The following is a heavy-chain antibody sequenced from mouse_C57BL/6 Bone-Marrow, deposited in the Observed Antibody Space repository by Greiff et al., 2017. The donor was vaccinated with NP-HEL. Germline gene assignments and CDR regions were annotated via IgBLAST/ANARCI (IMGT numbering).Heavy chain of an antibody. Sequence: QVQLQQPGAELVRPGTSVKLSCKASGYTFTSYWMHWVKQRPGQGLEWIGVIDPSDSYTNYNQKFKGKATLTVDTSSSTAYMQLSSLTSEDSAVYYCARSGTTVVDDYWGQGTTLTVSS. D-gene: IGHD1-1*01. CDR1: GYTFTSYW. J-gene: IGHJ2*01. CDR2: IDPSDSYT. V-gene: IGHV1-59*01. CDR3: ARSGTTVVDDY.